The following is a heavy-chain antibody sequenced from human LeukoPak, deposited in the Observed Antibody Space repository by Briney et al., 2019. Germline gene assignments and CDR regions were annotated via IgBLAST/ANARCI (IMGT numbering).Heavy chain of an antibody. CDR3: ARDFRDGDSVFYYYYMAV. CDR1: GGSISSHY. V-gene: IGHV4-59*11. J-gene: IGHJ6*03. Sequence: SEILSLTCTVSGGSISSHYWSWIRQPPGKGLEWIGYLYYSGSTNCNPSLKSRGTISIDTSKNQFSLKLSSVTAADTAVYYCARDFRDGDSVFYYYYMAVWGKGPTVTVSS. D-gene: IGHD4-17*01. CDR2: LYYSGST.